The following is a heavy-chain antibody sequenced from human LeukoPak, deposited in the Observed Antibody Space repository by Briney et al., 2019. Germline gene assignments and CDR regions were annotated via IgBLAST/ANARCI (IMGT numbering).Heavy chain of an antibody. Sequence: PSETLSLTCVVYGGSFSGYYWSWIRQPPGKGLEWIGEINHSGSTNYNPSLKSRVTISVDTSKNQFSLKLSSVTAADTAVYYCARLAQDFDYWGQGTLVTVSS. CDR1: GGSFSGYY. J-gene: IGHJ4*02. CDR3: ARLAQDFDY. CDR2: INHSGST. V-gene: IGHV4-34*01.